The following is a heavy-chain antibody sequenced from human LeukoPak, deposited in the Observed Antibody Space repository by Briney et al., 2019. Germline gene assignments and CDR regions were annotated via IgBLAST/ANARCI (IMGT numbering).Heavy chain of an antibody. V-gene: IGHV1-46*01. CDR1: GYTFTSYY. CDR3: ARDRSRDAFDI. D-gene: IGHD2-15*01. J-gene: IGHJ3*02. Sequence: ASVKVSCKASGYTFTSYYMHWVRQAPGQGLEWMGIINPSGGSTSYAQKFQGRVTMTRDTSTSTVYMELSSLRSEDMAVYYCARDRSRDAFDIWGQGTMVTVSS. CDR2: INPSGGST.